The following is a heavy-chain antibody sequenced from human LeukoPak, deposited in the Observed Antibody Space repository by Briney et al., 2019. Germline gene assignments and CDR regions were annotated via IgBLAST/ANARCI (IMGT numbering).Heavy chain of an antibody. Sequence: EASVKVSCTASGGTFSSYAISWVRQAPGQGLEWMGGIIPIFGTANYAQKFQGRVTITADESTSTAYMELSSLRSEDTAVYYCARGESYYDYVWGSYKFDYWGQGTLVTVSS. CDR2: IIPIFGTA. V-gene: IGHV1-69*01. CDR1: GGTFSSYA. J-gene: IGHJ4*02. CDR3: ARGESYYDYVWGSYKFDY. D-gene: IGHD3-16*01.